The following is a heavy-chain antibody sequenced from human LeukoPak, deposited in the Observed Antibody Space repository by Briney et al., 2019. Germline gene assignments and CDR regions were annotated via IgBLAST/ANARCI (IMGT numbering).Heavy chain of an antibody. D-gene: IGHD6-19*01. Sequence: PSETLSLTCTVSGGSISSYYWSWIRQPAGKGLEWIGRIYTSGSTNYNPSLKSRVTMSVDTSKNQFSLKLSSVTAADTAVYYCARVFQSEQWLVLAGFDYWGQGTLVTVSS. V-gene: IGHV4-4*07. CDR2: IYTSGST. J-gene: IGHJ4*02. CDR3: ARVFQSEQWLVLAGFDY. CDR1: GGSISSYY.